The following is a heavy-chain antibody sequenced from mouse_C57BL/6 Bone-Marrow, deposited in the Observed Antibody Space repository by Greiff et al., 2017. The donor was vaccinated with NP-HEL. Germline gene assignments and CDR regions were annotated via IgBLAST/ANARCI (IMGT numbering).Heavy chain of an antibody. CDR2: IWSGGST. CDR1: GFSLTSYG. CDR3: ASSYGSSLPWFAY. J-gene: IGHJ3*01. Sequence: VQLQESGPGLVQPSQSLSITCTVSGFSLTSYGVHWVRQSPGKGLEWLGVIWSGGSTDYNAAFISRLSISKDNSKSQVFFKMNSLQADDTAIYYCASSYGSSLPWFAYWGQGTLVTVSA. D-gene: IGHD1-1*01. V-gene: IGHV2-2*01.